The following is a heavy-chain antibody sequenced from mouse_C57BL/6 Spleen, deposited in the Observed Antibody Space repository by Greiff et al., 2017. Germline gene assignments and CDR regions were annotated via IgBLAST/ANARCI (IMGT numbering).Heavy chain of an antibody. CDR3: ARADYGNYYDY. V-gene: IGHV5-17*01. CDR1: GFTFSDYG. Sequence: EVKVEESGGGLVKPGGSLKLSCAASGFTFSDYGMHWVRQAPEKGLEWVAYISSGSGTIYYADTVKGRFTISRDNAKNTLFLQMTSLRSEDTAMYYCARADYGNYYDYWGQGTTLTVSS. J-gene: IGHJ2*01. D-gene: IGHD2-1*01. CDR2: ISSGSGTI.